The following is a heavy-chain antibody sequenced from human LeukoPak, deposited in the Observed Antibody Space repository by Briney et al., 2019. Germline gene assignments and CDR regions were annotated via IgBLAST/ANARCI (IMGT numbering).Heavy chain of an antibody. D-gene: IGHD1-26*01. CDR3: ARQETSSYNGAFDI. Sequence: GGSLRLSCAASGLIFSSYWMSWVRQAPGKGLESVGNMSKYGREKYYVDSVKGRFTISRDNAKNSLYLQMKSLRADETAVYHCARQETSSYNGAFDIWGEGTMVTVYS. J-gene: IGHJ3*02. CDR2: MSKYGREK. V-gene: IGHV3-7*01. CDR1: GLIFSSYW.